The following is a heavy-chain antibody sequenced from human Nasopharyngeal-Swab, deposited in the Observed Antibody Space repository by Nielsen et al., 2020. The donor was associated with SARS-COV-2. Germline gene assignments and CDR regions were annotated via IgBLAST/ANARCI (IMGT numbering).Heavy chain of an antibody. Sequence: SETLSLTCTVSGGSISSYYWSWIRQPPGKGLEWIGSIYYSGSTYYNPSLKSRVTISAHTSKNQFSLKLSSVTAADTAVYYCARQESSGWWRYYFDYWGQGTLVTVSS. CDR3: ARQESSGWWRYYFDY. D-gene: IGHD6-19*01. CDR2: IYYSGST. V-gene: IGHV4-59*05. CDR1: GGSISSYY. J-gene: IGHJ4*02.